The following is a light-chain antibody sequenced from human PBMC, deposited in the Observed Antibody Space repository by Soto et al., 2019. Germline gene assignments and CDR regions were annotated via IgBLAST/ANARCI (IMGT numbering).Light chain of an antibody. CDR2: GAS. Sequence: EIVLTQSRGTLSLSPGAESTISCRASQSVDSNYLAWYQQKHGQTPRLXIYGASGRADGIPARFSGSGYGTEVNLTISSLQSEDFAVYYCQQYNNWLWTFGQGTKVDIK. CDR1: QSVDSNY. J-gene: IGKJ1*01. V-gene: IGKV3D-15*01. CDR3: QQYNNWLWT.